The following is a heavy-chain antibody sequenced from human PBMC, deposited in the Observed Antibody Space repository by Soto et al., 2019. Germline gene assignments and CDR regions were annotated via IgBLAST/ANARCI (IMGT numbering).Heavy chain of an antibody. J-gene: IGHJ4*02. CDR1: GGSLSSYY. CDR3: ARGGHVVVVTAALDY. D-gene: IGHD2-21*02. V-gene: IGHV4-59*01. Sequence: PSETLSLTCVVSGGSLSSYYWSWIRQPPGKGLEWIGYIYYSGSTNYNPSLKSRVTMTRDTSTSTLYMELTSLTSDDTAIYYCARGGHVVVVTAALDYWGQGTLVTVSS. CDR2: IYYSGST.